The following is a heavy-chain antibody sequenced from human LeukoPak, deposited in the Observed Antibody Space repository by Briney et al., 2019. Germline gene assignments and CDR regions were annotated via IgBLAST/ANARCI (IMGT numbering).Heavy chain of an antibody. D-gene: IGHD2-15*01. CDR3: ARLGCSGGSCYFDY. CDR1: GYTFTGYY. J-gene: IGHJ4*02. V-gene: IGHV1-2*06. Sequence: GASVKVSCKASGYTFTGYYMHRVRQAPGQGLEWMGRINPNSGGTNYAQNFQGRVTMTRDTSISTAYMELSRLRSDDTAVYYCARLGCSGGSCYFDYWGQGTLVTVSS. CDR2: INPNSGGT.